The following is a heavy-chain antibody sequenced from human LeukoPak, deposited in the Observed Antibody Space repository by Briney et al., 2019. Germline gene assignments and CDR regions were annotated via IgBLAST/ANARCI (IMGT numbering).Heavy chain of an antibody. D-gene: IGHD2-15*01. CDR2: IYYSGST. CDR3: GGGSYTRDAFDI. J-gene: IGHJ3*02. CDR1: GDSMTSYY. V-gene: IGHV4-59*01. Sequence: SETLSLTCTVSGDSMTSYYWSWIRQPPGKGLEWIGYIYYSGSTNYNPSLKSRVTISVDTSKNQFSLKLSSVTAADTAVYYCGGGSYTRDAFDIWGQGTMVTVSS.